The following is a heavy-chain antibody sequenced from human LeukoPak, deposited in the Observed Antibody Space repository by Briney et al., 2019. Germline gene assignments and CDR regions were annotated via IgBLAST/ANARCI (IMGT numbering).Heavy chain of an antibody. Sequence: SETLSLTCTVSGGSISSYYWSWIRQPPGKGLEWIGYIYTSGSTNYNPSLQSRVTISVDTSKNQFSLKLSSVTAADTAVYYCAVGVYQLPDDAFDIWGQGTMVTVSS. CDR1: GGSISSYY. J-gene: IGHJ3*02. D-gene: IGHD2-2*01. CDR3: AVGVYQLPDDAFDI. CDR2: IYTSGST. V-gene: IGHV4-4*09.